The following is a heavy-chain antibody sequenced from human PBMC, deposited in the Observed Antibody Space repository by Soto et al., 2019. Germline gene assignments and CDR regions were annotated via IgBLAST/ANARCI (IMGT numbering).Heavy chain of an antibody. D-gene: IGHD1-26*01. V-gene: IGHV4-61*01. CDR3: ARDRVGTVGATGYYYGMDV. Sequence: QVQLQGSGPGLVKPSETLSLTCTVSGGSVSSGSYYWSWIRQPPGKGLEWIGYIYYSGSTNYNPSLKSRVTISVDTSKNQFSLKLSSVTAADTAVYYCARDRVGTVGATGYYYGMDVWGQGTTVTVSS. J-gene: IGHJ6*02. CDR1: GGSVSSGSYY. CDR2: IYYSGST.